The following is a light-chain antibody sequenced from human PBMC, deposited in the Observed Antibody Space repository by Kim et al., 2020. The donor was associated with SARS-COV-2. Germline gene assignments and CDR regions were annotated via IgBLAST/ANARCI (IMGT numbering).Light chain of an antibody. V-gene: IGKV1-39*01. CDR1: QSVGTY. CDR2: SAS. CDR3: QQTYSSLTVT. J-gene: IGKJ5*01. Sequence: SVGDSVTITCRASQSVGTYLNWYQHKPGKAPNLIIYSASTLQSGVPSRFSGGGSGTEFTLTISSLQREDFATYYCQQTYSSLTVTFGQGTRLEIK.